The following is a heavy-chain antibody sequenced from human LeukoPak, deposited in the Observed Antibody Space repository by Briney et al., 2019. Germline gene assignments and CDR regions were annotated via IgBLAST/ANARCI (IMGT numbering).Heavy chain of an antibody. J-gene: IGHJ4*02. D-gene: IGHD1-26*01. Sequence: SETLPLTCTVSGVSISSSNSYWGWIRQPPGKGLEWIGSIYHSGSTYYNPSLKSRVTISVDTSKNQFSLKLSSVTAADTAVYYCARDSGSYYFDYWGQGTLVTVSS. CDR2: IYHSGST. CDR3: ARDSGSYYFDY. V-gene: IGHV4-39*07. CDR1: GVSISSSNSY.